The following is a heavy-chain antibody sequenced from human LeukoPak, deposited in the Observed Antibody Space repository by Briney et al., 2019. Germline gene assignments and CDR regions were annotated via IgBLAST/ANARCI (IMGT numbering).Heavy chain of an antibody. J-gene: IGHJ4*02. CDR1: GYTFTSYY. CDR2: INPSGGST. CDR3: ASQKYYDFWSGYYTAFDY. Sequence: ASVKVSCKASGYTFTSYYMHWVRQAPGQGLEWMGLINPSGGSTSYAQKFQGRVTMTRDTSTSTVYMELSSLRSEDTAVYYCASQKYYDFWSGYYTAFDYWGQGTLVTVSS. D-gene: IGHD3-3*01. V-gene: IGHV1-46*01.